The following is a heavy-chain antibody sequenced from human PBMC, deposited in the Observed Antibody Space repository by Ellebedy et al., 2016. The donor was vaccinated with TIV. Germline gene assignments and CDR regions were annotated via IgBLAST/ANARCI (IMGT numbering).Heavy chain of an antibody. J-gene: IGHJ4*02. D-gene: IGHD6-19*01. CDR2: VNQSGRT. CDR3: AEGRSGWYYFDY. CDR1: DGSIRPYY. Sequence: SETLSLTCVVSDGSIRPYYWSWVCQPPGKGLEWIGEVNQSGRTNYHPSLKSRVTISVDTSKNQFSLRLSSVTAADTAVYYCAEGRSGWYYFDYWGQGTLVTVSS. V-gene: IGHV4-34*01.